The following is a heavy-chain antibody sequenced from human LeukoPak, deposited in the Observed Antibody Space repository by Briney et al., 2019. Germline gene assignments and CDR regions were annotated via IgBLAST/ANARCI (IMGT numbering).Heavy chain of an antibody. J-gene: IGHJ3*02. V-gene: IGHV4-34*01. CDR1: NGSFNGYY. Sequence: SETLSLTCGVYNGSFNGYYWTWIRQPPGKGLEWIGEIHRSGNTNYHPSLRSRVTISVDTSKNQFSLKLSSVTAADTAVYFCARGPYSYDSSGAFDIWGQGTMVTVSS. D-gene: IGHD3-22*01. CDR2: IHRSGNT. CDR3: ARGPYSYDSSGAFDI.